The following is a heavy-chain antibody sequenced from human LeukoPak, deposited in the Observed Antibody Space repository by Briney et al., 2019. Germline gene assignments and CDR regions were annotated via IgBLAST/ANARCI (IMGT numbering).Heavy chain of an antibody. V-gene: IGHV4-59*01. D-gene: IGHD3-10*01. CDR1: GGAISSYY. CDR2: SQNSGCT. Sequence: SETLSLTCAVSGGAISSYYWGWIRQPPGKGLEWIGYSQNSGCTNCNPSLKSRVTISVDTSKNQFSLKLSSVTAADTAIYYCARDYSGSLDYWGQGILVTVTS. CDR3: ARDYSGSLDY. J-gene: IGHJ4*02.